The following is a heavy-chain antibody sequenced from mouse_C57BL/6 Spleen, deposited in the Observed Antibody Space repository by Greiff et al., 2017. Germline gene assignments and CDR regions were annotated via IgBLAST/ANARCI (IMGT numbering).Heavy chain of an antibody. D-gene: IGHD1-1*01. CDR2: IWRGGST. Sequence: VHLVESGPGLVQPSQSLSITCTVSGFSLTSYGVHWVRQSPGKGLEWLGVIWRGGSTDYNAAFMSRLSITKDNSKSQVFFKMNSLQADDTAIYYCAKNEGDYYGSSYGYFDVWGTGTTVTVSS. CDR1: GFSLTSYG. J-gene: IGHJ1*03. V-gene: IGHV2-5*01. CDR3: AKNEGDYYGSSYGYFDV.